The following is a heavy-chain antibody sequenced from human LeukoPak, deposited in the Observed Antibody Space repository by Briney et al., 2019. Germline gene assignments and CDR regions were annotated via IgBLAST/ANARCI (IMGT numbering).Heavy chain of an antibody. V-gene: IGHV4-34*01. Sequence: SETLSLTCAVYGGSFSGYYWSWIRQPPGKGLEWIGEINHSGGTNYNPSLKSRVTISVDTSKNQFSLKLSSVTAADTAVYYCARVGGWFDAFDIWGQGTMVTVSS. J-gene: IGHJ3*02. CDR2: INHSGGT. D-gene: IGHD6-19*01. CDR1: GGSFSGYY. CDR3: ARVGGWFDAFDI.